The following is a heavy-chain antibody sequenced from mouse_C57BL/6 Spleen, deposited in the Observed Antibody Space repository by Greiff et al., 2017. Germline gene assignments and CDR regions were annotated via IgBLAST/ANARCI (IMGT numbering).Heavy chain of an antibody. CDR2: IDPSDSYT. CDR3: AREEGSRGAY. CDR1: GYTFTSYW. Sequence: QVQLQQPGAELVKPGASVKLSCKASGYTFTSYWMQWVKQRPGQGLEWIGEIDPSDSYTNYNQKFKGKATLTVDTSSSTAYMQLSSLTSEDSAVYYCAREEGSRGAYWGQGTLVTVSA. J-gene: IGHJ3*01. V-gene: IGHV1-50*01. D-gene: IGHD1-1*01.